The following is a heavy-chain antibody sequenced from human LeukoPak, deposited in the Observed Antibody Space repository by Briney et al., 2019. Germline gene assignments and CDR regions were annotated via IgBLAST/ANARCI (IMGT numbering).Heavy chain of an antibody. CDR3: ARGIAARKWGNWFDP. D-gene: IGHD6-6*01. V-gene: IGHV1-2*02. J-gene: IGHJ5*02. CDR2: INPNSGGT. CDR1: GYTFTGYY. Sequence: ASVKVSCKASGYTFTGYYMHWARQAPGQGLEWMGWINPNSGGTNYAQKFQGRVTMTRDTSISTAYMELSRLRSDDTAVYYCARGIAARKWGNWFDPWGQGTLVTVSS.